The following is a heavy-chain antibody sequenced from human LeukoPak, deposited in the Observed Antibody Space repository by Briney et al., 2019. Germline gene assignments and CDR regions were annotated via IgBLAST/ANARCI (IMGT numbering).Heavy chain of an antibody. CDR3: ARGWGNAFDI. Sequence: GGSLRLSCAASGFTFSSYSMNWVRQAPGKGLEWVSYISSSSSTIYYADSVKGRFTISRDNAKNPLYLQMNSLRDEDTAVYYCARGWGNAFDIWGQGTMVTVSS. D-gene: IGHD3-16*01. CDR1: GFTFSSYS. V-gene: IGHV3-48*02. J-gene: IGHJ3*02. CDR2: ISSSSSTI.